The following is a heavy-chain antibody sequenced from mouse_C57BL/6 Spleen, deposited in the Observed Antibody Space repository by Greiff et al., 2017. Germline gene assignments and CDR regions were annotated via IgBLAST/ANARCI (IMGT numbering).Heavy chain of an antibody. J-gene: IGHJ4*01. D-gene: IGHD2-4*01. CDR2: IDPSDSYT. Sequence: QVQLQQPGAELVMPGASVKLSCKASGYTFTSYWMHWVKQRPGQGLEWIGEIDPSDSYTNYTQKFKGKSTLTVDKSSSTAYMQLSSLTSEDSAVYYCARSMITTDYYAMDYWGQGTSVTVSS. CDR1: GYTFTSYW. V-gene: IGHV1-69*01. CDR3: ARSMITTDYYAMDY.